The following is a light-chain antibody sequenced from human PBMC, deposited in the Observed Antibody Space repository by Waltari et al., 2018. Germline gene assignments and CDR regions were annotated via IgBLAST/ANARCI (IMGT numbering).Light chain of an antibody. J-gene: IGKJ4*01. CDR2: WAS. V-gene: IGKV4-1*01. CDR3: QQYYSLPLT. CDR1: QTVLSSSNNKNY. Sequence: DIVMTQSPDSLAVSLGERATINCKSSQTVLSSSNNKNYLPWYQQKPGQPPKLLVYWASTRESGVPDRFSGSGSGTDFTLTISSLQAEDVAVYFCQQYYSLPLTFGGGTKVEIK.